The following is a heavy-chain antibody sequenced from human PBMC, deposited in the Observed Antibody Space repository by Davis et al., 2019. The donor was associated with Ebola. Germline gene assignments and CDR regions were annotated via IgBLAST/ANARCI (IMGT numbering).Heavy chain of an antibody. CDR3: ARDVVPAAICGMDV. CDR1: QFNFTGAW. V-gene: IGHV3-7*01. J-gene: IGHJ6*02. Sequence: GESLKISCAGSQFNFTGAWMNWVRQAPGKGLEWVASTNPDASEKYYVDSARGRFTISRDNAKNLLYLQMNSLRAEDTAVYYCARDVVPAAICGMDVWGQGTTVTVSS. CDR2: TNPDASEK. D-gene: IGHD2-2*01.